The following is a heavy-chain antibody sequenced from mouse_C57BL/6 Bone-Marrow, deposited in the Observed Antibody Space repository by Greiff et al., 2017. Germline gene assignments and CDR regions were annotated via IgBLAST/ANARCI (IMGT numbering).Heavy chain of an antibody. Sequence: QVQLQQSGAELVRPGASVTLSCKASGYTFTDYEMHWVKQTPVHGLGWIGAIDPETGGTAYNQKFKGKAILTADKSSSTAYMELCSLTSEDSAVYYCEREAPIPARVAPCWDQGNLITVSA. CDR3: EREAPIPARVAPC. CDR1: GYTFTDYE. CDR2: IDPETGGT. V-gene: IGHV1-15*01. D-gene: IGHD1-1*01. J-gene: IGHJ3*01.